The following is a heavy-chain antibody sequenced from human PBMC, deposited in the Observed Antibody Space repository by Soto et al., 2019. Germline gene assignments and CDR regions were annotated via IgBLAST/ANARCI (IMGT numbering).Heavy chain of an antibody. V-gene: IGHV3-23*01. Sequence: EVQLLESGGNLIQPGGSLRLSCAASGFTFRNYAMSWVRQAPGAGPEWVSGISGSGGRTYYADSVKGRFTISRDNSNNAQFKQMNSLRAENTDLYYCPNDPNADYVGAFDIWGRGTMVTVSS. CDR1: GFTFRNYA. CDR3: PNDPNADYVGAFDI. D-gene: IGHD4-17*01. CDR2: ISGSGGRT. J-gene: IGHJ3*02.